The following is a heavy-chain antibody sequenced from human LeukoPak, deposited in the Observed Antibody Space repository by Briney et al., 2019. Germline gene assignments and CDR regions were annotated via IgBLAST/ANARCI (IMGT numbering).Heavy chain of an antibody. J-gene: IGHJ4*02. CDR1: GFTFSSYA. Sequence: GGSLRLSCAASGFTFSSYAMSWVRQAPGKGLEWVSAISGSGGSTYYADSVKGRFTISRDNSKNTLYLQMNSLRAEDTAVYYCARGHSKRYGYSYGHPLNYWGQGTLVTVSS. CDR2: ISGSGGST. D-gene: IGHD5-18*01. CDR3: ARGHSKRYGYSYGHPLNY. V-gene: IGHV3-23*01.